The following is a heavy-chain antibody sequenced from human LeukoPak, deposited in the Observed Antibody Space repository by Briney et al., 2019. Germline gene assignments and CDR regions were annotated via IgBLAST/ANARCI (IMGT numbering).Heavy chain of an antibody. CDR1: GFTFSSYE. V-gene: IGHV3-48*03. CDR3: ARGPYSSGWSAWFDP. D-gene: IGHD6-13*01. J-gene: IGHJ5*02. CDR2: ISSTGSSI. Sequence: GGSLRLSCAASGFTFSSYEMNWVRQAPGKGLEWVSYISSTGSSIYYADSVKGRFTISRDNAKNSLYLQMNSLRAEDTAIYYCARGPYSSGWSAWFDPWGQGTLVTVSS.